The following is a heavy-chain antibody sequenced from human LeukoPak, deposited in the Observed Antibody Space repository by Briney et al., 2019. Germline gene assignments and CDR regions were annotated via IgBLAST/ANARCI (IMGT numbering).Heavy chain of an antibody. CDR3: ARRGVVPAANV. J-gene: IGHJ4*02. D-gene: IGHD2-2*01. Sequence: SETLSLTCAVYGGSFSGYYWSWIRQPPGKGLEWIGEINHSGSTNYNPSPKSRVTISVDTSKNQFSLKLSSVTAADTAVYYCARRGVVPAANVWGQGTLVTVSS. V-gene: IGHV4-34*01. CDR1: GGSFSGYY. CDR2: INHSGST.